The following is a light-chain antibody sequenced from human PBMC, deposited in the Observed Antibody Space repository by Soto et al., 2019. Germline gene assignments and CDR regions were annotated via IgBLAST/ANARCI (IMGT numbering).Light chain of an antibody. J-gene: IGLJ1*01. CDR2: EGS. Sequence: QSALTQPASVSGSPGQSITISCTGTSSDVGSYNLVSWYQQHPGKAPKLMIYEGSKRPSGVSNRFSGSKSGNTASLTISGLQAEDEADYYCCSYAGSSTGYVFGSGTQLTVL. CDR3: CSYAGSSTGYV. CDR1: SSDVGSYNL. V-gene: IGLV2-23*01.